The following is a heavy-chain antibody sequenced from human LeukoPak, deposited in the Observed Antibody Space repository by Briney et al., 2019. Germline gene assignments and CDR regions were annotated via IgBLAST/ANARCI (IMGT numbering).Heavy chain of an antibody. Sequence: GGSLRLSCAVSGFTFSRYAMHWVRQAPGKGLEWVAVISHNGNDKYNADSVKGRFTISRDNSKNTLYLQMNSLRAEDTAMYYCAREQSGSYDYWGQGTLVTVSS. CDR1: GFTFSRYA. J-gene: IGHJ4*02. CDR2: ISHNGNDK. CDR3: AREQSGSYDY. V-gene: IGHV3-30-3*01. D-gene: IGHD1-26*01.